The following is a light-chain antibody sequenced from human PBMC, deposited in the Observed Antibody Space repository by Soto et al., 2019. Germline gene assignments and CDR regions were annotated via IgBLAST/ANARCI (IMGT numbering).Light chain of an antibody. CDR1: QSLVHSDGNTY. Sequence: DIVLTQTPLSSPVTLGQPASISCRSSQSLVHSDGNTYLNWLQQRPGQPPRLLNYEVSNRFSGVPDRLSGSGAGTDFTLEISRVEADDVRVYYCMQTTQFPLTFGGGTKGEIK. CDR2: EVS. J-gene: IGKJ4*01. CDR3: MQTTQFPLT. V-gene: IGKV2-24*01.